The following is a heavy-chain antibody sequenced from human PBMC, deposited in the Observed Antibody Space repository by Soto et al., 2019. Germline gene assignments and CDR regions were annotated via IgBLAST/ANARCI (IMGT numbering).Heavy chain of an antibody. D-gene: IGHD6-6*01. CDR3: ARSMYSTSAQLYYGMDV. Sequence: PSETLSLTCAVSGYSIRSGYFWGWIRQPPGKGLKWIGSMYHSGITYYNLSLKSRVTISVDTSKNQLSLKLSSATAADTAVYYCARSMYSTSAQLYYGMDVWGRGTTVTVSS. V-gene: IGHV4-38-2*01. CDR2: MYHSGIT. J-gene: IGHJ6*02. CDR1: GYSIRSGYF.